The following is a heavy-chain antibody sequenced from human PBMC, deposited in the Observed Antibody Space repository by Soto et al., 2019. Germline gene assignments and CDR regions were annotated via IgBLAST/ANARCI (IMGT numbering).Heavy chain of an antibody. CDR2: SDHSGST. Sequence: QVHLQESGPGLVKPSETLSLTCAVSSGSISSNYWWTWFRQSPGKGLEWIGESDHSGSTNYNPSLKNRVTISVDKSKNQFSLKLTSVIAADTAVYFCAAVSGGCSRTTCQIDPWGQGTLVTVSS. CDR1: SGSISSNYW. J-gene: IGHJ5*02. CDR3: AAVSGGCSRTTCQIDP. V-gene: IGHV4-4*02. D-gene: IGHD2-2*01.